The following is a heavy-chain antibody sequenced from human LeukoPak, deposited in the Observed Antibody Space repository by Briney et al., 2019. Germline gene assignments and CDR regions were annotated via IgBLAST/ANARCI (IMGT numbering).Heavy chain of an antibody. Sequence: SETLSLTCTVSGGSISSYYWSWIRQPPGKGLEWIGYIYYSGSTSYNPSLKSRVTISVDTSKNQFSLKLSSVTAADTAVYYCARGGSSGWSYYFDYWGQGTLVTVSS. D-gene: IGHD6-19*01. CDR1: GGSISSYY. V-gene: IGHV4-59*01. CDR3: ARGGSSGWSYYFDY. CDR2: IYYSGST. J-gene: IGHJ4*02.